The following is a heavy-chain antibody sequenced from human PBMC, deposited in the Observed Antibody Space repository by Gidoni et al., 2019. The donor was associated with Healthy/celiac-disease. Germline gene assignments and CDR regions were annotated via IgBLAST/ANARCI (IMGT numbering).Heavy chain of an antibody. D-gene: IGHD4-17*01. CDR1: GGSISSYY. J-gene: IGHJ4*02. CDR3: ASGHGGYGEDLLEY. CDR2: IYTSGST. Sequence: QVQLQESGRGLVKPSATLSLTCTVSGGSISSYYWSWIRQPAGKGLEWIGRIYTSGSTNYNPSLQSRVTMSVDTSKNQFSLKRSSVTAADTAVYYCASGHGGYGEDLLEYWGQGTLVTVSS. V-gene: IGHV4-4*07.